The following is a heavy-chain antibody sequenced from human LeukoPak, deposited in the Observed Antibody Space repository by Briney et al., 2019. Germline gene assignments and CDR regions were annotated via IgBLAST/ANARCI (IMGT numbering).Heavy chain of an antibody. CDR1: VGSFSGYY. CDR3: ARETTRGYCSGGSCYSRFLYYYYYMDV. V-gene: IGHV4-4*07. D-gene: IGHD2-15*01. J-gene: IGHJ6*03. Sequence: SETLSLTCAVYVGSFSGYYWSWIRQPAGKGRGWIGRIFTGRSTNYNPSLNSRVTISVATSKNQFSLKLSSVTAADTAVYYCARETTRGYCSGGSCYSRFLYYYYYMDVWGKGTTVTISS. CDR2: IFTGRST.